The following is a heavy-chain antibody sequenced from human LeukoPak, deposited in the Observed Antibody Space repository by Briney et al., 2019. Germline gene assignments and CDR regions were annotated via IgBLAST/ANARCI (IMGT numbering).Heavy chain of an antibody. D-gene: IGHD3-10*01. Sequence: ASVKVSCKASGYTFTSYGISWVRQAPGQGLEWMGWISAYNGNTNYAQKLQGRVTMTTDTSTSTAYMELRSLRSDDTAVYYCARDSPPNGFGELFGSPDFDYWGQGTLVTVSS. CDR3: ARDSPPNGFGELFGSPDFDY. J-gene: IGHJ4*02. CDR1: GYTFTSYG. V-gene: IGHV1-18*01. CDR2: ISAYNGNT.